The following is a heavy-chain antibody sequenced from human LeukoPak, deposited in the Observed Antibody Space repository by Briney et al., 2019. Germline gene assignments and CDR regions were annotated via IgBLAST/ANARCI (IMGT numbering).Heavy chain of an antibody. D-gene: IGHD6-13*01. CDR1: GFTFSSYA. J-gene: IGHJ4*02. V-gene: IGHV3-23*01. CDR2: ISGNGGST. CDR3: AKYCSAWSFDY. Sequence: GGSLRLSCAASGFTFSSYALTWVRQAPGKGLEWVSAISGNGGSTNYADSVKGRFTISRDNSKNTLYLQVNSLRAEDTAVYYCAKYCSAWSFDYWGQGTLVTVSS.